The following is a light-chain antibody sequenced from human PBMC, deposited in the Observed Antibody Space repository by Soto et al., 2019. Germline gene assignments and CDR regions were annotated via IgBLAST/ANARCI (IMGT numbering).Light chain of an antibody. CDR1: HNIYSW. J-gene: IGKJ1*01. CDR3: QQYNYYWT. V-gene: IGKV1-5*01. CDR2: GAS. Sequence: DIKMTQSPSTLSASVGDRVTITCRASHNIYSWLAWYQQQPGKAPRLLIHGASTLESGVPARFSGGGSGTEFTLSISSLQPDDFATYYCQQYNYYWTFGQGTKVDIK.